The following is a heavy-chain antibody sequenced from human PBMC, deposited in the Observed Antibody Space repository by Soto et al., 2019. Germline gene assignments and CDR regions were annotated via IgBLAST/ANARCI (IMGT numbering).Heavy chain of an antibody. D-gene: IGHD1-1*01. CDR3: ASPYWNDVDPTQYFHY. Sequence: GGSLRLSCAASGLTFSASAMHWVRQASGKRLEKLGRIRSKANTYATAYSVSVKGRFTISRDDSKDTAYLQLNSLKTEDTAVYYCASPYWNDVDPTQYFHYWGQGTPVTVSS. V-gene: IGHV3-73*01. J-gene: IGHJ4*02. CDR2: IRSKANTYAT. CDR1: GLTFSASA.